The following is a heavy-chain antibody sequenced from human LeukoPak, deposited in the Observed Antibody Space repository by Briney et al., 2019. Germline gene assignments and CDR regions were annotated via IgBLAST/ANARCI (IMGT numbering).Heavy chain of an antibody. Sequence: GGSLRLSCAASGFTFSSYAMSWVRQAPGKGLEWVSSISGSGGSTYYADSVKGRFTISRDNSKNTLYLQMNSLRAEDTAVYYCAKDPSIAAARQYFDYWGQGTLVTVSS. CDR1: GFTFSSYA. D-gene: IGHD6-13*01. J-gene: IGHJ4*02. CDR2: ISGSGGST. CDR3: AKDPSIAAARQYFDY. V-gene: IGHV3-23*01.